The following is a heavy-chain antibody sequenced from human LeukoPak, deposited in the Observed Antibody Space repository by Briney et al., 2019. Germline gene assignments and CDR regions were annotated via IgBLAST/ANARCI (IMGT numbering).Heavy chain of an antibody. V-gene: IGHV1-69*06. J-gene: IGHJ5*02. Sequence: ASVKVSCKASGGTFSSYAISWVRQAPGQGLEWMGGIIPIFGTANYAQKFQGRVTITADKSTSTAYMELSSLRSEDTAVYYCARGLVPYYYDSSGYGPWGQGTLVTVSS. CDR2: IIPIFGTA. CDR3: ARGLVPYYYDSSGYGP. D-gene: IGHD3-22*01. CDR1: GGTFSSYA.